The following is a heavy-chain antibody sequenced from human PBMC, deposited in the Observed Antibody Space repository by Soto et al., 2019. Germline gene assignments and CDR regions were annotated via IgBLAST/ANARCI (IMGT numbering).Heavy chain of an antibody. J-gene: IGHJ5*02. Sequence: SETLSLTCTVSGGSISSYYWSWIRQPPGKGLEWIGYIYYSGSTNYNPSLKSRVTISVDTSKNQFSLKLSSVTAADTAVYYCAREGPGHYYDSSGYSYNWFDPWGQGTLVTVSS. CDR2: IYYSGST. CDR3: AREGPGHYYDSSGYSYNWFDP. D-gene: IGHD3-22*01. V-gene: IGHV4-59*01. CDR1: GGSISSYY.